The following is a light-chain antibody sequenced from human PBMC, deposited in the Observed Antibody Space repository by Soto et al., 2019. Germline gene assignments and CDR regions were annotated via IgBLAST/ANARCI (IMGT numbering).Light chain of an antibody. CDR1: QSVTSN. CDR3: HQYNSWPLGT. Sequence: EIVMTQSPATLSVSTGERATLSCRASQSVTSNYLAWYQQKPGQPPRLLLYGASTRATGIPVRFRGSGSGTEFTLTISSLQSEDSAVYYCHQYNSWPLGTFGPGSKVDIK. CDR2: GAS. J-gene: IGKJ3*01. V-gene: IGKV3-15*01.